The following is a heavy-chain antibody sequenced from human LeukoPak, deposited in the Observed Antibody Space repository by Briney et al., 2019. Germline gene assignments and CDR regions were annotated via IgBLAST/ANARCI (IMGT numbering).Heavy chain of an antibody. Sequence: PSETLSLTCTVSGGSISSSSYYWGWIRQPPGKGLEWIGSIYYSGGTCYNPSLKSRVTISVDTSKNQFSLKLSSVTAADTAVYYCARASGSYFSYYYYGMDVWGQETTVTVSS. CDR3: ARASGSYFSYYYYGMDV. CDR1: GGSISSSSYY. D-gene: IGHD1-26*01. J-gene: IGHJ6*02. V-gene: IGHV4-39*07. CDR2: IYYSGGT.